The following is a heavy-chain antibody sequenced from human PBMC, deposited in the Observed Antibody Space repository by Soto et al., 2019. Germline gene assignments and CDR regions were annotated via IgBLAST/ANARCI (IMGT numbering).Heavy chain of an antibody. CDR1: GFTFSSYS. CDR3: ARGVDTAMVWPY. V-gene: IGHV3-48*01. J-gene: IGHJ4*02. CDR2: ISSSCSTI. Sequence: GGSLRLSCAASGFTFSSYSMNWVRQAPGKGLEWVSYISSSCSTIYYADSVKGRFTISRDNAKNSLYLQMNSLRAEDTAVYYCARGVDTAMVWPYWGQGTLVTVSS. D-gene: IGHD5-18*01.